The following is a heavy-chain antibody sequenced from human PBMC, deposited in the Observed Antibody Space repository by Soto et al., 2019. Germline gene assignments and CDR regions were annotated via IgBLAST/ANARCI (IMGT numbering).Heavy chain of an antibody. CDR3: AKGGFWVHYGMDV. CDR1: GSSFSSYA. V-gene: IGHV3-23*01. Sequence: EVQLLESGGGLVQPGGSLRLSCAASGSSFSSYAMNWVRQAPGKGLEWVSSISGSGTITYYADSVKGRFTISRDNSKDTLYMRMNSLRVEDTAVYYCAKGGFWVHYGMDVWGQGTTVTVSS. CDR2: ISGSGTIT. D-gene: IGHD3-16*01. J-gene: IGHJ6*02.